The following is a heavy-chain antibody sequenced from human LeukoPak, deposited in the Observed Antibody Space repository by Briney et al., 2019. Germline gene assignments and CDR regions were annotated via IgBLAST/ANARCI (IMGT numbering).Heavy chain of an antibody. J-gene: IGHJ4*02. D-gene: IGHD6-19*01. CDR2: INYSGST. CDR1: GDSISSYY. Sequence: PSETLSLTCTVPGDSISSYYWSWIRQPPGKGLEWIGFINYSGSTNYNPSLKSRVTISVDTSKNQFSLKLSSVTAADTAVYYCARRSSGWEGNYFDYWGQGTLVTVSS. V-gene: IGHV4-59*01. CDR3: ARRSSGWEGNYFDY.